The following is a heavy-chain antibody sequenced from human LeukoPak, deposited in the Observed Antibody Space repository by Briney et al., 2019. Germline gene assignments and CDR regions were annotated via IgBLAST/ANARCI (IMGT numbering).Heavy chain of an antibody. CDR3: ARAVVVGGYYRVYFDY. J-gene: IGHJ4*02. D-gene: IGHD3-3*01. V-gene: IGHV1-2*02. CDR2: INPNSGVT. Sequence: ASVKVSCKAFGYTFTGYYMYWVRQAPGQGLEWLGWINPNSGVTSYVQKFQGRVTMTRDTSISTAYMELSRLTSDDTAVYYCARAVVVGGYYRVYFDYWGQGTLVTVSS. CDR1: GYTFTGYY.